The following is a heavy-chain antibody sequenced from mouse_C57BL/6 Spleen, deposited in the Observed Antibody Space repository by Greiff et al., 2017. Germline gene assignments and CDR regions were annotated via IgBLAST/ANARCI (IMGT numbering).Heavy chain of an antibody. J-gene: IGHJ2*01. CDR1: GYTFTSYW. V-gene: IGHV1-64*01. Sequence: QVQLQQPGAELVKPGASVKLSCKASGYTFTSYWMHWVKQRPGHGLEWIGMIHPTSGTTNYNEKFKSKATLTVDKTSSTAYLQRSSLTSENSAVYYCASGYYGSSYYFDYWGQGTTLTVSS. CDR3: ASGYYGSSYYFDY. CDR2: IHPTSGTT. D-gene: IGHD1-1*01.